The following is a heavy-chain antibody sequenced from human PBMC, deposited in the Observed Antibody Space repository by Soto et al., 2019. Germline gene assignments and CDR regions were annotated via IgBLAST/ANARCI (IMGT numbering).Heavy chain of an antibody. Sequence: QVQLVQSGAEVKKPGSSVKVSCKASGGTFSSYAISWVRQAPGQGLEWMGGIIPIFGTANYAQKFQGRVTITADKSTSTAYMELSSLRSEDTAVYHCARGAFRYSSIWYPGYYYYGMDVWGQGTTVTVSS. V-gene: IGHV1-69*06. CDR1: GGTFSSYA. D-gene: IGHD6-13*01. CDR2: IIPIFGTA. J-gene: IGHJ6*02. CDR3: ARGAFRYSSIWYPGYYYYGMDV.